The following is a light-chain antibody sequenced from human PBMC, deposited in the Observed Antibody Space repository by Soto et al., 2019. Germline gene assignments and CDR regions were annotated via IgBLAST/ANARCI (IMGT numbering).Light chain of an antibody. CDR2: RNS. Sequence: QSVLTQPPSVSGAPGQRVTISCTGSSSNIGAGYDVHWYQQLPGTAPKLLIYRNSNRPSGVPDRFSGSKSGTSASLAITGLQAEDDADYYCQSYDSSLSGYVFGTGTKVTVL. J-gene: IGLJ1*01. CDR1: SSNIGAGYD. V-gene: IGLV1-40*01. CDR3: QSYDSSLSGYV.